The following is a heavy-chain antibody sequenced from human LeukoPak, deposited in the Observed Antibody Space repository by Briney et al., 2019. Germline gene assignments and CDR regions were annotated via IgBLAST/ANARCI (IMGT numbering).Heavy chain of an antibody. Sequence: GGSLRLSCTASGFTFGDYAMSWVRQAPGKGLEWVGFIRSKAYGGTTEYAASVKGRFTISRDDSKSIAYLQMNSLKTEDTAVYYCTRDLVTLYYYYYMDVWGKGTTVTISS. V-gene: IGHV3-49*04. CDR1: GFTFGDYA. CDR3: TRDLVTLYYYYYMDV. J-gene: IGHJ6*03. D-gene: IGHD4-23*01. CDR2: IRSKAYGGTT.